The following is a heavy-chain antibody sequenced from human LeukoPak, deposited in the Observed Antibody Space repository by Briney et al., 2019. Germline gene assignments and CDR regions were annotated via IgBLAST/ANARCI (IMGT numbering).Heavy chain of an antibody. V-gene: IGHV4-59*01. Sequence: KPSETLSLTCTVSGGSISSYYWSWIRQPPGKGLEWIGYIYYSGSTNYNPSLKSRVTISVDTSKNQFSLKLSSVTAADTAVYYCARVRWELLQYYFDYWGQGTLVTVSS. CDR1: GGSISSYY. J-gene: IGHJ4*02. D-gene: IGHD1-26*01. CDR3: ARVRWELLQYYFDY. CDR2: IYYSGST.